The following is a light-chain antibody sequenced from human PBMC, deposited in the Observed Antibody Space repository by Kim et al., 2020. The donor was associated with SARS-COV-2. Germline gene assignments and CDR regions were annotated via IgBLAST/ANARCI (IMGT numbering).Light chain of an antibody. CDR3: QQTHSFPLT. J-gene: IGKJ4*01. Sequence: DIQMTQSPSSVSASVGDRVTITCRASQDISSWLGWYQQKPGKAPKVLIYEASNLQSGVPSRFSGSGSGTDFTLTINSLQPEDFATYYCQQTHSFPLTFGRGTKVDIK. CDR1: QDISSW. CDR2: EAS. V-gene: IGKV1D-12*01.